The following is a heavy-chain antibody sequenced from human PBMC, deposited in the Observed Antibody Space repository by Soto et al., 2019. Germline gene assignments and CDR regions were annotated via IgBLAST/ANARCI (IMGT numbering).Heavy chain of an antibody. CDR1: GFTFSSYG. D-gene: IGHD6-19*01. J-gene: IGHJ4*02. CDR2: ISYDGSNK. V-gene: IGHV3-30*18. CDR3: AKEPGIAVAGTFDY. Sequence: PGGSLRLSCAASGFTFSSYGMHWVRQAPGKGLEWVAVISYDGSNKYYADSVKGRFTISRDNSKNTLYLQMNSLRAEDTAVYYCAKEPGIAVAGTFDYWGQGTLVTVSS.